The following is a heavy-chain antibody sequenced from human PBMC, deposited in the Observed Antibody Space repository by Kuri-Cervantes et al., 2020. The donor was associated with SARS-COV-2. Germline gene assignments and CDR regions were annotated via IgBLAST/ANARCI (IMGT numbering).Heavy chain of an antibody. D-gene: IGHD1-26*01. CDR2: INPNSGGT. Sequence: ASVKVSCKASGYTFTDYYMHWVRQAPGQGLEWMGWINPNSGGTNYAQKFQGRVTMTRDTSISTAYMELSRLRSYDTAVYYCATRPHDWERADYYMDVWGKGTTVTVSS. V-gene: IGHV1-2*02. CDR1: GYTFTDYY. CDR3: ATRPHDWERADYYMDV. J-gene: IGHJ6*03.